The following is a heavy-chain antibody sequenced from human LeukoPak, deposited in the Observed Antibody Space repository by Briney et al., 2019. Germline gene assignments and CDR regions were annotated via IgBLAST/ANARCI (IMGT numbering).Heavy chain of an antibody. CDR1: GFAFSSYA. Sequence: GGSLRLSCAASGFAFSSYAMSWVRQAPGKGLEWVSAISGSGGSTYYADSVKGRFTISRDNSKNTLYLQMNSLRAEDTAVYYCARDVGGWWELTFDYWGQGTLVTVSS. D-gene: IGHD1-26*01. V-gene: IGHV3-23*01. CDR3: ARDVGGWWELTFDY. J-gene: IGHJ4*02. CDR2: ISGSGGST.